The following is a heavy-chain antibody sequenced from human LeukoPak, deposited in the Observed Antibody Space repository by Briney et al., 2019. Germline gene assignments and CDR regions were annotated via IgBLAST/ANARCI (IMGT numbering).Heavy chain of an antibody. D-gene: IGHD3-9*01. V-gene: IGHV3-23*01. J-gene: IGHJ4*02. CDR2: ISGSGGST. CDR3: AGTYYDILTGYYYYFDY. CDR1: EFTFSSYA. Sequence: GSLRLSCAASEFTFSSYAMSWVRQAPGKGLEWVSAISGSGGSTYYADSVKGRFTISRDNSKNTLYLQMNSLRAEDTAVYYCAGTYYDILTGYYYYFDYWGQGTLVTVSS.